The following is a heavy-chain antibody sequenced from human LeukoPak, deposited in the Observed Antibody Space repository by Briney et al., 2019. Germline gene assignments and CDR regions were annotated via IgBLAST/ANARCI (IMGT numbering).Heavy chain of an antibody. CDR3: ARYPWGYQLLSGWFDP. Sequence: GGSLRLSCAVSGFTFSSYEMNWVRQAPGKGLEGVSYISSSGSTIYYADSVKGRFTISRDNAKNSLYLQMNSLRAEDTAVYYCARYPWGYQLLSGWFDPWGEGTLATVSS. CDR2: ISSSGSTI. V-gene: IGHV3-48*03. D-gene: IGHD2-2*01. CDR1: GFTFSSYE. J-gene: IGHJ5*02.